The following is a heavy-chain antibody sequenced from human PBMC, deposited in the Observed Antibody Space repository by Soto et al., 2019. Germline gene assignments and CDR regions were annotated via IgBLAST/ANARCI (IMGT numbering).Heavy chain of an antibody. CDR1: GFTFSSYS. CDR3: ARSIGALDY. J-gene: IGHJ4*02. D-gene: IGHD3-16*01. CDR2: IVSTSSTI. V-gene: IGHV3-48*02. Sequence: EVQLVESGGGLVQPGGSLRLSCAASGFTFSSYSMNWVRQAPGKGLEWVSHIVSTSSTIYYADSVKGRFTISRDNAKNSLYLQMNRLRDEDTAVYYCARSIGALDYWGQGTLVTVSS.